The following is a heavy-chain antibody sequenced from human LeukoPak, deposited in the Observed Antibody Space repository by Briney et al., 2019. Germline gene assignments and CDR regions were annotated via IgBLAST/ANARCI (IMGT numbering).Heavy chain of an antibody. CDR3: VFEGRADAFDI. V-gene: IGHV3-30*03. D-gene: IGHD3-10*01. Sequence: GRSLRLSCAASGFTFSSYGMHWVRQAPGKGLEGVAVISYDGSNKYYADSVKGRFTISRDNSKNTLYLQMNSLRAEDTAVYYCVFEGRADAFDIWGQGTMVTVSS. CDR1: GFTFSSYG. J-gene: IGHJ3*02. CDR2: ISYDGSNK.